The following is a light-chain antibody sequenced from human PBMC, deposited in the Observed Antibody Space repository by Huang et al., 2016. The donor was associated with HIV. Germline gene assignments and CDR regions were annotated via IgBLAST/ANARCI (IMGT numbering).Light chain of an antibody. Sequence: EVVITQSPAILSVSPGERATLSCRASQNVNTDLAWYKHNPGPAPRLLIYGASTRATGIPARFSGNGSETEFTLTISSLQSEDFATYYCQQYNNWPPLTFGGGTKVEIK. CDR2: GAS. V-gene: IGKV3-15*01. CDR1: QNVNTD. J-gene: IGKJ4*01. CDR3: QQYNNWPPLT.